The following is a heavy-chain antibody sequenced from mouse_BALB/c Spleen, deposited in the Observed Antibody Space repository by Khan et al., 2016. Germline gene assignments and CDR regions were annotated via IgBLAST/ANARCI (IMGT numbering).Heavy chain of an antibody. Sequence: QVQLQQSGAELAKPGASVKMSCKASGYTFTTYWMHWVKQRPGQGLELIGYINPSTGYTEYNQKFKDKATLTADKSSSTAYMQLSSLTSEDSAVYYCARDLDYWGQGTTLTVSS. CDR3: ARDLDY. CDR1: GYTFTTYW. V-gene: IGHV1-7*01. CDR2: INPSTGYT. J-gene: IGHJ2*01.